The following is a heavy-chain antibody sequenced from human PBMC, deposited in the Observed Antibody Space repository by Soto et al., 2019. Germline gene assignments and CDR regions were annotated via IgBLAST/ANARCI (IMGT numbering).Heavy chain of an antibody. J-gene: IGHJ4*02. Sequence: QVQLQESGPGLVKPSQTLSLTCTVSGGSISIGVYYWNWIRQHPGKGLEWIGYTYHTGSTYYNPSRESRVNISVDPSKNQFSLKLSSVTASDTAVYYCARIGNPDASLYFDYWGQGTLVTVSS. V-gene: IGHV4-31*03. D-gene: IGHD2-2*01. CDR1: GGSISIGVYY. CDR2: TYHTGST. CDR3: ARIGNPDASLYFDY.